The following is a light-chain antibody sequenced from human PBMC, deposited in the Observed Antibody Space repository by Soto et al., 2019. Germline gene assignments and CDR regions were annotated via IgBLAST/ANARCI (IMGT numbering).Light chain of an antibody. J-gene: IGKJ1*01. Sequence: EIVLTQSPATLSLSPGERATLSCRASQSVSSYSAWYQQNPGQAPRLLIYDASNGATGIPALFSGSWSGTYFPLTISSLEPEDFAVYYCQQRSNWWTFGQGTKVDI. CDR2: DAS. V-gene: IGKV3-11*01. CDR1: QSVSSY. CDR3: QQRSNWWT.